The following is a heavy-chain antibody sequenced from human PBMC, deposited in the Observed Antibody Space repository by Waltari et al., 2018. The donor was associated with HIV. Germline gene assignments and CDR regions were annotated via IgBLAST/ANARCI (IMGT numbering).Heavy chain of an antibody. D-gene: IGHD3-22*01. Sequence: EVPLVESGGGLVKPGRSLRLSCIASGFTFRNAWMTWVRQASGKGLEVAGRIKSKTDGGTADDAAPVKGKFTISRDDSKNTLYLHMNSLRTEDTAVYYCATPLHDSSDYALVYWGQGTLVTVSS. CDR3: ATPLHDSSDYALVY. CDR1: GFTFRNAW. CDR2: IKSKTDGGTA. V-gene: IGHV3-15*01. J-gene: IGHJ4*02.